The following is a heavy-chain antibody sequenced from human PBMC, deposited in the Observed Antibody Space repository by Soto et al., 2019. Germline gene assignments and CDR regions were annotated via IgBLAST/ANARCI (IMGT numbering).Heavy chain of an antibody. Sequence: EVQLVESGGGLVQPGGSLRLSCAASGFTFSWFWMTWVRQAPGKGLEWVAIIKQDGSEKYYVDSVEGRFTISRDNAKNSLYLQMNSLIAEETDVYYCAREQNGGLSSRPGWVRYGMDVWGQGTTVTVSS. V-gene: IGHV3-7*01. D-gene: IGHD2-8*01. CDR3: AREQNGGLSSRPGWVRYGMDV. J-gene: IGHJ6*02. CDR1: GFTFSWFW. CDR2: IKQDGSEK.